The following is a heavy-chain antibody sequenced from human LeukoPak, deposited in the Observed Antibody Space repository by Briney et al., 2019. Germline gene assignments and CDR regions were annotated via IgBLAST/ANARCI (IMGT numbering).Heavy chain of an antibody. V-gene: IGHV1-69*04. Sequence: ASVKVSCKASGGTSRSYGINWVRQAPGQGLEWIGRVIPVFGITHYAQRFQGRVTITADKDTSTVDMELTSLRFEDTAVYYCSRAAGGLVGAMESEYHQYAMDVWGQGTTVTVSS. CDR2: VIPVFGIT. D-gene: IGHD1-26*01. J-gene: IGHJ6*02. CDR3: SRAAGGLVGAMESEYHQYAMDV. CDR1: GGTSRSYG.